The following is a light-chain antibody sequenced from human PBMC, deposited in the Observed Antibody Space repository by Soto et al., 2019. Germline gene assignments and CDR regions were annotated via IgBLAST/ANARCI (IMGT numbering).Light chain of an antibody. CDR2: GAS. V-gene: IGKV3-20*01. CDR3: QQYGSSPLT. Sequence: EIVLTQSPGTLSLSPGEGGTLSCRASQSISSSYLAWYQQKPGQTPRLLIYGASSRATGIPDRFSGSGSGTDFTLTIIRLEPEDFAMYYCQQYGSSPLTFGGGTKVDIK. CDR1: QSISSSY. J-gene: IGKJ4*01.